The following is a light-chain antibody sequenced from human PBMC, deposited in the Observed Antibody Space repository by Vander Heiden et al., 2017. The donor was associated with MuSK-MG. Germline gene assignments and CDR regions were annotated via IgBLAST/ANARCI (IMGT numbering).Light chain of an antibody. CDR1: SSNIGAGYD. Sequence: SVLPPPPSLSTAPWQRVTISCTGSSSNIGAGYDVHWYQQLPGTAPKLLIYGNSNRPSGVPDRFSGSKSGTSASLAITGLQAEDEADYYCQSYDSSLSGSVFGGGTKLTVL. J-gene: IGLJ3*02. CDR3: QSYDSSLSGSV. V-gene: IGLV1-40*01. CDR2: GNS.